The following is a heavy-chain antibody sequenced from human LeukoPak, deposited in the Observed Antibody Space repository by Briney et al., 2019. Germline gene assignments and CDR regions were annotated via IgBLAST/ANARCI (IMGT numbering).Heavy chain of an antibody. V-gene: IGHV4-30-4*01. CDR3: ARGSEYYYGSGSSVSGMDV. CDR2: IYYSGST. Sequence: SETLSLTCTVSGGSIRSGDYYWSWIRQPPGTGLEWIGYIYYSGSTYYNPSLKSRVTTSVDTSKTQSSLKLSSVTAADTAVYYCARGSEYYYGSGSSVSGMDVWGKGTTVTVSS. J-gene: IGHJ6*04. D-gene: IGHD3-10*01. CDR1: GGSIRSGDYY.